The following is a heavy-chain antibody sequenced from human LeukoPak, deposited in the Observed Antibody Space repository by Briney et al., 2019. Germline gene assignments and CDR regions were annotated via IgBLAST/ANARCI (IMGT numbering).Heavy chain of an antibody. CDR2: ISYDGSNK. CDR1: GFTFSSYA. J-gene: IGHJ4*02. Sequence: GRSLRLSCAASGFTFSSYAMHWVRQAPGKGLEWVAVISYDGSNKYYADSVKGRFTISRDNSKNTLYLQMNSLRAEDTAVYYCAKGALHFDWLLYFDYWGQGTLVTVSS. D-gene: IGHD3-9*01. CDR3: AKGALHFDWLLYFDY. V-gene: IGHV3-30*04.